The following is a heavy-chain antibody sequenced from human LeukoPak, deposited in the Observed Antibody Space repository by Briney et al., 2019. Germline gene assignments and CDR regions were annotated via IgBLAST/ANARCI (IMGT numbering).Heavy chain of an antibody. CDR3: TTAHYGDVY. Sequence: SGGSLTLSCSASGFTFSVYYMSWIRQAPGKGLEWVGRIKSKTDGGTTDYAAPVKGRFTISRDDSKNTLYLQMNSLKTEDTAVYYCTTAHYGDVYWGQGTLVTVSS. CDR2: IKSKTDGGTT. V-gene: IGHV3-15*01. CDR1: GFTFSVYY. D-gene: IGHD4-17*01. J-gene: IGHJ4*02.